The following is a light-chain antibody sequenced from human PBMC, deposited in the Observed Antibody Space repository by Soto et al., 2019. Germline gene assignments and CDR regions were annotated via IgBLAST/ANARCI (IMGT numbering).Light chain of an antibody. Sequence: DIQMTQSPSSLSASVGDRVTITCRASQFINRYANWYQQKAGKAPKLLISSASGLQSGVPSRFSGSRSGTDFTLTISSLQPEDSANYYGQQSYNPPWTFGQGTWV. CDR3: QQSYNPPWT. CDR1: QFINRY. CDR2: SAS. V-gene: IGKV1-39*01. J-gene: IGKJ1*01.